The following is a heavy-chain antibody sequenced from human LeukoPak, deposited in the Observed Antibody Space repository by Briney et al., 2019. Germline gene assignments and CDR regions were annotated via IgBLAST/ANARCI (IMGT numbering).Heavy chain of an antibody. V-gene: IGHV3-53*01. CDR1: GFTVSSNY. Sequence: GGSLRLSCAPSGFTVSSNYMSWVRQAPGKGLEWVSVTYSGGSTFYADSEKGRFTISRDNSKNTLYPQMNSLRAEDTAVYYCARGSMIVVSDYWGQGTLVTVSS. D-gene: IGHD3-22*01. J-gene: IGHJ4*02. CDR2: TYSGGST. CDR3: ARGSMIVVSDY.